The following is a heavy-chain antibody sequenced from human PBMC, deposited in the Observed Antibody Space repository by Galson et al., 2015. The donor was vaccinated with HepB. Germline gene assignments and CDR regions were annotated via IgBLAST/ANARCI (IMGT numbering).Heavy chain of an antibody. J-gene: IGHJ3*02. Sequence: SLRLSCAASGFTFSSAWMNWVGRIKSKTDGGTTDYAAPVKGRFTISRDDSKNTLYLQMNSMKTEDTAVYYCTTKLPYYDFWSGPLAFDIWGQGTMVTVSS. CDR3: TTKLPYYDFWSGPLAFDI. CDR2: IKSKTDGGTT. CDR1: GFTFSSAW. V-gene: IGHV3-15*07. D-gene: IGHD3-3*01.